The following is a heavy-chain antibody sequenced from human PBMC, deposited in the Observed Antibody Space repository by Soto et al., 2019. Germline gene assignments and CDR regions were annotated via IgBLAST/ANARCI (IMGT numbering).Heavy chain of an antibody. CDR1: GFTFSSYW. CDR2: IKQDGTEK. Sequence: EVQLVESGGGLVQPGGSLRLSCAASGFTFSSYWMSWVRQAPGRGLEWMGNIKQDGTEKDYVDSVKGRFTISRDNGRNSVFLQMDSPSADDTAVYYCATILTRAFETWGQGTMVTVSS. J-gene: IGHJ3*02. D-gene: IGHD2-15*01. CDR3: ATILTRAFET. V-gene: IGHV3-7*01.